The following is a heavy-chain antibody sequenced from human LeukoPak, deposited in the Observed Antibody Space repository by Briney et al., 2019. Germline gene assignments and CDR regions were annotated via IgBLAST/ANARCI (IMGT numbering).Heavy chain of an antibody. CDR1: GFTFSNYG. CDR3: AKEVKLLPFDC. Sequence: PGGSLRLSCEASGFTFSNYGFHWVRQAPGKGLEWVAFIRYDGGSKYYAEIVKGRITISRDQSKNTVYVQMNSLNAEDTAVYYCAKEVKLLPFDCWGQGTPVTVSS. CDR2: IRYDGGSK. D-gene: IGHD4-23*01. V-gene: IGHV3-30*02. J-gene: IGHJ4*02.